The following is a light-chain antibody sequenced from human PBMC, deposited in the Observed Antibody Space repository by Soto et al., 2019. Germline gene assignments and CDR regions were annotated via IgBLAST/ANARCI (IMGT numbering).Light chain of an antibody. CDR1: QSVSTSY. CDR2: GVS. CDR3: QQYAYSPRT. V-gene: IGKV3-20*01. J-gene: IGKJ1*01. Sequence: EIVLTQSPGTLSFSPGERSTLSFSASQSVSTSYLAWYQQKPGQAPRLLIYGVSSRATGIPDRFSGSGSGTDFTLTISRLESEDSAVYYCQQYAYSPRTFGQGTKVDIK.